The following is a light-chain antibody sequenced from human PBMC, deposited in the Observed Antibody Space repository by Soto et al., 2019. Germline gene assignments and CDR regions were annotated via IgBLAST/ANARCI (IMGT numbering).Light chain of an antibody. CDR2: DAS. CDR3: QQRANWPLT. CDR1: QSVSTY. J-gene: IGKJ4*01. V-gene: IGKV3-11*01. Sequence: EIVLTQSPATLSLSPGERGTLSCRASQSVSTYLGWYQQKPGQAPRLLIYDASNRAPGIPARFSGSGSGTNFTLTISSLEPEDFAVYYCQQRANWPLTFGGGTKVESK.